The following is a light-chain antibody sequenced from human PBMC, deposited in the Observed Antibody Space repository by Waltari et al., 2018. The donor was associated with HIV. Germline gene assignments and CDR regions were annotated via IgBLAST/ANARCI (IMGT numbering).Light chain of an antibody. CDR2: GVS. V-gene: IGLV2-14*01. J-gene: IGLJ2*01. Sequence: QSALTQPASVSGSPGQSITISCTGTSSDVGGYNYVSWYQQHPGKAPKLMIYGVSNGPSGVSNRFSGAKSCNTASLTISGLQAEDEADYYCSSYTSSSSPVVFGGGTKLTVL. CDR3: SSYTSSSSPVV. CDR1: SSDVGGYNY.